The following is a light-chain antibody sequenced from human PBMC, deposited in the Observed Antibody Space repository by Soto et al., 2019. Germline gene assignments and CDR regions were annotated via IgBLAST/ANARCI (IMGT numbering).Light chain of an antibody. Sequence: EIDMTQSPLSLPVTPGEPASISCRSSQSLSHRNGKTYLDWYLQKPGQSPHLLIYLGSNRASGVTERFTGSGSSTDFTLKISRVEAEDVVTYYCMQALQSPRTFGQGTKLEIK. V-gene: IGKV2-28*01. CDR1: QSLSHRNGKTY. J-gene: IGKJ2*01. CDR2: LGS. CDR3: MQALQSPRT.